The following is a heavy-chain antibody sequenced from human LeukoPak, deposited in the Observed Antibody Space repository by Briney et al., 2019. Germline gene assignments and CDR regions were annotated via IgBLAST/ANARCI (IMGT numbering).Heavy chain of an antibody. V-gene: IGHV3-48*04. J-gene: IGHJ6*03. CDR3: ARIRGLTLPISYMDV. CDR1: GFRFGGYS. CDR2: ISVSGT. Sequence: SGGPLRLSCTASGFRFGGYSIHWVRQAPGKGLEWLSYISVSGTKHADSVMGRVTVSRDDAKNSLYLQMNGLRAEDTAVYYCARIRGLTLPISYMDVRGKGTTVTLSS. D-gene: IGHD2-21*01.